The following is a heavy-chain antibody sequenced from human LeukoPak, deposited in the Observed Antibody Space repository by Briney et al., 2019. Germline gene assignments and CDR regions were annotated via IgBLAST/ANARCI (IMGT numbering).Heavy chain of an antibody. CDR1: GYTFTSYD. V-gene: IGHV1-8*03. CDR3: ASYSGSLPNLDY. CDR2: MNPNSGNT. Sequence: ASVKVSCKASGYTFTSYDINWVRQATGQGLEWMGWMNPNSGNTGYAQKFQGRVTITADKSTSTAYMELSSLRSEDTAVYYCASYSGSLPNLDYWGQGTLVTVSS. J-gene: IGHJ4*02. D-gene: IGHD1-26*01.